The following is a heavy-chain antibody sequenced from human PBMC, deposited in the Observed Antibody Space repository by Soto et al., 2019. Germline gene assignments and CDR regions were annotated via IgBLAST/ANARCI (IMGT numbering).Heavy chain of an antibody. D-gene: IGHD4-17*01. CDR3: ARGHGDYGVPDV. V-gene: IGHV4-59*01. Sequence: SETLSLTCTVSGGSISSYYWSWIRQPPGKGLEWIGYIYYSGSTNYNPSLKSRVTISVDTSKNQFSLKLSSVTAADTAVYYCARGHGDYGVPDVWGQGTTVNVSS. CDR2: IYYSGST. J-gene: IGHJ6*02. CDR1: GGSISSYY.